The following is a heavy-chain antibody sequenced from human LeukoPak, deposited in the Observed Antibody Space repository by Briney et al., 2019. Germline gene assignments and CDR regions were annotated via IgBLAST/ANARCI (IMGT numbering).Heavy chain of an antibody. Sequence: GASVKVSCKASGYTFTSYGISWVRQAPGQGLEWMGWISAYNGNTNYAQKLQGRVTMTTDTSTSTAYMELRRLRSDDTAVYYCARDQIYYDSSGYTADAFDIWGQGTMVTVSS. CDR1: GYTFTSYG. CDR3: ARDQIYYDSSGYTADAFDI. J-gene: IGHJ3*02. CDR2: ISAYNGNT. D-gene: IGHD3-22*01. V-gene: IGHV1-18*01.